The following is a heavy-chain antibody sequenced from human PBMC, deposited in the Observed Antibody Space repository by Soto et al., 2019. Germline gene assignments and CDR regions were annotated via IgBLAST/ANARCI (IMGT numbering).Heavy chain of an antibody. Sequence: EVQLVESGGDLVQPGGSLRLSCAASGFTVSDNYMTWVRQAPGKGLEWVSVIYSGGTTYYADSVKGRFTISRQSSKNTVYLQMNSLRPEDTAVYYCAGPTRNFDYWGQGTVVTVSS. CDR2: IYSGGTT. D-gene: IGHD6-6*01. V-gene: IGHV3-53*04. CDR1: GFTVSDNY. CDR3: AGPTRNFDY. J-gene: IGHJ4*02.